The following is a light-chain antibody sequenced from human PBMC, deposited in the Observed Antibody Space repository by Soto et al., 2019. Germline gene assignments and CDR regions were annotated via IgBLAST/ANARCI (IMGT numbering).Light chain of an antibody. J-gene: IGLJ3*02. CDR3: QVWDGSSAHWV. CDR1: NIGSKV. V-gene: IGLV3-21*02. Sequence: SYELPQPPSVAVAPGQTSRVTCGGNNIGSKVVHWYHQKPGQAPVVIVYDDRVRPSGIPERFSGSNSGDTATLTINRVEAGEEADYYCQVWDGSSAHWVCGGGTKLTVL. CDR2: DDR.